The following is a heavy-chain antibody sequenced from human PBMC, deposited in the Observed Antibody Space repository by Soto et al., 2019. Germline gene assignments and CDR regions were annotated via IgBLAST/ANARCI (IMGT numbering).Heavy chain of an antibody. CDR3: ASDALTDEFYYYGMDV. J-gene: IGHJ6*02. CDR1: GFTFSSYA. V-gene: IGHV3-23*01. CDR2: IISSGGTT. Sequence: GGSLRLSCAASGFTFSSYAMTWVRQAPGKGLEWISGIISSGGTTYYADSVKGRFTISRDNSKNTLYLQMNSLRAEDTAVYYCASDALTDEFYYYGMDVWRQGTTVTVSS. D-gene: IGHD2-21*01.